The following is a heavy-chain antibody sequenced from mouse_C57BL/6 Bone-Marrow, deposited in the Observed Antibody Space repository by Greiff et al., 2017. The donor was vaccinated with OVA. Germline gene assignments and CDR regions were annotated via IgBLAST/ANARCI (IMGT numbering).Heavy chain of an antibody. Sequence: QVQLKESGAELVKPGASVKLSCKASGYTFTEYTIHWVKQRSGQGLEWIGWFYPGSGSIKYNEKFKDKATLTADKSSSTVYMELSRLTSEDSAVYFCARHEDGKYENYYAMDYWGQGTSVTVSS. CDR3: ARHEDGKYENYYAMDY. D-gene: IGHD2-1*01. CDR2: FYPGSGSI. CDR1: GYTFTEYT. J-gene: IGHJ4*01. V-gene: IGHV1-62-2*01.